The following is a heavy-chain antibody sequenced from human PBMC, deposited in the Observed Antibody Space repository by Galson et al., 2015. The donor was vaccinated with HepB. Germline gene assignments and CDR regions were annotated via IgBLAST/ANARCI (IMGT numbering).Heavy chain of an antibody. Sequence: SLRLSCAASGFTFSSYAMHWVRQAPGKGLEWVAVISYDGSNKYYADSVKGRFTISRDNSKNTLYLQMNSLRAEDTAVYYCARDRYESYGSYWYFDLWGRGTLVTVSS. J-gene: IGHJ2*01. D-gene: IGHD5-18*01. V-gene: IGHV3-30*04. CDR2: ISYDGSNK. CDR3: ARDRYESYGSYWYFDL. CDR1: GFTFSSYA.